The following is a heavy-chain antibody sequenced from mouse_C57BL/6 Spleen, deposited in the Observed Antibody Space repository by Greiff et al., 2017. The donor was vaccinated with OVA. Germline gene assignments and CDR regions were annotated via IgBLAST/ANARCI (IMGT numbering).Heavy chain of an antibody. CDR2: INPNNGGT. CDR3: ARRYYDYDGAWFAY. D-gene: IGHD2-4*01. J-gene: IGHJ3*01. Sequence: EVQRVESGPELVKPGASVKIPCKASGYTFTDYNMDWVKQSHGKSLEWIGDINPNNGGTIYNQKFKGKATLTVDKSSSTAYMELRSLTSEDTAVYYCARRYYDYDGAWFAYWGQGTLVTVSA. V-gene: IGHV1-18*01. CDR1: GYTFTDYN.